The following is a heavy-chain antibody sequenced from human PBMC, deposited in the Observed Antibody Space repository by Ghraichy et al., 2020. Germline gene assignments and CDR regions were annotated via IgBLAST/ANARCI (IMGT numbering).Heavy chain of an antibody. J-gene: IGHJ5*02. D-gene: IGHD3-3*01. CDR1: GGSISSSSYY. V-gene: IGHV4-39*01. CDR2: IYYTGST. CDR3: AKITLFYLFDP. Sequence: SQTLSLTCTVSGGSISSSSYYWGWIRQPPGKGLEFIGSIYYTGSTYYSPSFKSRVTISVDTSKSHLSLRLSSVTAADTAVYYCAKITLFYLFDPWGQETLVTVSS.